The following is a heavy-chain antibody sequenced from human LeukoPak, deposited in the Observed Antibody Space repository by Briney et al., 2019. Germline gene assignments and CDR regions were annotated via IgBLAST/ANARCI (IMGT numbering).Heavy chain of an antibody. Sequence: GGSLRLSCAASGFTFRNYWMHWVRQAPGNGLVWVSRIKGDGTHTIYADSVKGRFSISRDNAKSTLYLQMRSLRADDTAVYYCVRDRDHFYFDSWGQGTLVTVSS. D-gene: IGHD2/OR15-2a*01. CDR3: VRDRDHFYFDS. CDR2: IKGDGTHT. CDR1: GFTFRNYW. V-gene: IGHV3-74*01. J-gene: IGHJ5*01.